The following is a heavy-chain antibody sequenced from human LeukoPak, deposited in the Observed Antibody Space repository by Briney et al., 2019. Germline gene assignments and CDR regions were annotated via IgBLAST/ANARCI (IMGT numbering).Heavy chain of an antibody. CDR1: GFTVSSNY. D-gene: IGHD1-1*01. CDR3: ARTWNGASDI. J-gene: IGHJ3*02. V-gene: IGHV3-66*01. Sequence: AASGFTVSSNYMSWVRQAPGKGLEYVSVIYSGGSTYYADSVKGRFTISRDNSKNTVYLQMNSLRAEDTAVYYCARTWNGASDIWGQGTMVTVSS. CDR2: IYSGGST.